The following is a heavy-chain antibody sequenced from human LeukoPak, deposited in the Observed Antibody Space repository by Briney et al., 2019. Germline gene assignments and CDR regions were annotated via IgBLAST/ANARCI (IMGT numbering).Heavy chain of an antibody. CDR3: ARGRITGTSPFGY. D-gene: IGHD1-20*01. CDR1: GGXFSGYY. CDR2: INHSGST. J-gene: IGHJ4*02. Sequence: SETLSLTCAVYGGXFSGYYWSWIRQPPGKGLEWIGEINHSGSTNYNPSLKSRVTISVDTSKNQFSLKLSSVTAADTAVYYCARGRITGTSPFGYWGQGTLVTVSS. V-gene: IGHV4-34*01.